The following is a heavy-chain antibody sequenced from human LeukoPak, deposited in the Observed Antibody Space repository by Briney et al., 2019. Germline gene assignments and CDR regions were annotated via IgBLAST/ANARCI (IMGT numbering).Heavy chain of an antibody. D-gene: IGHD5-12*01. CDR1: GGTFSSYA. Sequence: ASVTVSFKASGGTFSSYAISWVRQAPGQGLEWMGGIIPIFGTNYAQKFQGRVTITTDESTSTAYMELSSLRSEDTAVYYCARAVSGYDLRFDYWGQGTLVTVSS. J-gene: IGHJ4*02. V-gene: IGHV1-69*05. CDR3: ARAVSGYDLRFDY. CDR2: IIPIFGT.